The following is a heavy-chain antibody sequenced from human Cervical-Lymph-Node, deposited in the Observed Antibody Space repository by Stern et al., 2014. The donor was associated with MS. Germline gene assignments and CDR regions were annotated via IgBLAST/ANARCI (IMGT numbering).Heavy chain of an antibody. CDR2: IYYTGST. CDR3: ATVGATALDY. D-gene: IGHD1-26*01. CDR1: GGSISSSSYY. Sequence: QVQLQESGPGLVKPSETLSLTCTVSGGSISSSSYYWGWVRQTPEKGLEWIASIYYTGSTYYNPSLKSRVTISTDTYKNQFSPKLSSVTAADTAVYYCATVGATALDYWGQGTLVTVSS. V-gene: IGHV4-39*01. J-gene: IGHJ4*02.